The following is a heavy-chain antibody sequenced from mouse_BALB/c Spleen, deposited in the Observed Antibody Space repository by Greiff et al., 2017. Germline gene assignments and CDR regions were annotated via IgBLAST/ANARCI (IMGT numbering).Heavy chain of an antibody. V-gene: IGHV1-69*02. CDR1: GYTFTSYW. D-gene: IGHD2-1*01. CDR2: IYPSDSYT. CDR3: TRDGNYSEMDY. Sequence: VQLQQPGAELVRPGASVKLSCKASGYTFTSYWINWVKQRPGQGLEWIGNIYPSDSYTNYNQKFKDKATLTVDKSSSTAYMQLSSPTSEDSAVYYCTRDGNYSEMDYWGQGTTVTVSS. J-gene: IGHJ4*01.